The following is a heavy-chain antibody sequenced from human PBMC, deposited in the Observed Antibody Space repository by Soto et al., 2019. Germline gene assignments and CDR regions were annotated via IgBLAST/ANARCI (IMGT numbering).Heavy chain of an antibody. CDR2: IHYTGST. Sequence: QVQLQESGPGLVKPSETLSLTCTVSGGSISSYYWSWIRQPPGKGLEWIGYIHYTGSTNYNPSLKSRVAISVDTSKNQFSLKLSSVTAADTAVYYCARIRYSSSWLYDFDYWGQGTLVTVSS. D-gene: IGHD6-13*01. CDR1: GGSISSYY. V-gene: IGHV4-59*01. J-gene: IGHJ4*02. CDR3: ARIRYSSSWLYDFDY.